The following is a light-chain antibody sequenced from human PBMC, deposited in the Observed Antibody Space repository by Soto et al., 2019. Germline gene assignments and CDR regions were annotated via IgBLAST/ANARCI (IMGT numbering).Light chain of an antibody. J-gene: IGLJ1*01. CDR2: SNI. CDR1: SSNIGSNT. V-gene: IGLV1-44*01. CDR3: AAWDDSMNHYV. Sequence: QSVLTQPPSASGTPGQRVTISCSGSSSNIGSNTVNWYQQLPGTAPKLLIYSNIQRPSGVPDRFSGSKSGTSASLAISGLQSEDEADYYCAAWDDSMNHYVFGTGTKVTVL.